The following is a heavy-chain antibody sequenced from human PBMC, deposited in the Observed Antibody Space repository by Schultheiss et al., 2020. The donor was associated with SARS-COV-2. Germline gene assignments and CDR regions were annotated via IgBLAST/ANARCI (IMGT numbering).Heavy chain of an antibody. D-gene: IGHD3-10*01. CDR3: ARHRDYYYYYMDV. CDR1: GGSISSSSYY. Sequence: SETLSLTCTVSGGSISSSSYYWGWIRQPPGKGLEWIGRIYTSGSTNYNPSLKSRVTMSVDTSKNQFSLKLSSVTAADTAVYYCARHRDYYYYYMDVWGKGTTVTVSS. J-gene: IGHJ6*03. CDR2: IYTSGST. V-gene: IGHV4-39*01.